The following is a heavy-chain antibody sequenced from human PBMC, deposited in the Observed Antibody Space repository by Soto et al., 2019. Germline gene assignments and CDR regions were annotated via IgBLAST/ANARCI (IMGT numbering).Heavy chain of an antibody. CDR1: GFTFDDYA. Sequence: EVQLVESGGGLVQPGRSLRLSCAASGFTFDDYAMHWVRQAPGKGLEWVSGISWNSGSIGYADSVKGRFTISRDNAKNSLYLQMNSLRAEDTALCYCAKDMYTNGVCVDYWGQGTLVTVSS. CDR2: ISWNSGSI. V-gene: IGHV3-9*01. D-gene: IGHD2-8*01. J-gene: IGHJ4*02. CDR3: AKDMYTNGVCVDY.